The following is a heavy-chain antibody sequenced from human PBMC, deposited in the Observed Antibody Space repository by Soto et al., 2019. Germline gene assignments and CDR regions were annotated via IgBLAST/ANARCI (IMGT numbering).Heavy chain of an antibody. Sequence: SETLSLTCAVSGASVSSGYYYWSWIRQPPGRGLEWIGHIYYSGSTNSNPSLRSRVTVSVDTSKNQFSLRLSSVTAADTAVYYCARIPVDTYMIYWSDPWGHG. D-gene: IGHD3-16*01. CDR2: IYYSGST. V-gene: IGHV4-61*01. CDR1: GASVSSGYYY. CDR3: ARIPVDTYMIYWSDP. J-gene: IGHJ5*02.